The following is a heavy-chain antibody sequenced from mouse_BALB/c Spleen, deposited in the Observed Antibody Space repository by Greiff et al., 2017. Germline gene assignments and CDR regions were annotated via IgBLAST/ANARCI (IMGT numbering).Heavy chain of an antibody. Sequence: EVQLVESGGGLVKPGGSLKLSCAASGFTFSSYAMSWVRQTPEKRLEWVATISSGGSYTYYPDSVKGRFTISRDNAKNTLYLQMSSLRSEDTAMYYCARHYSSYAMDYWGQATSVTVSS. CDR1: GFTFSSYA. CDR3: ARHYSSYAMDY. V-gene: IGHV5-9-3*01. CDR2: ISSGGSYT. J-gene: IGHJ4*01. D-gene: IGHD2-1*01.